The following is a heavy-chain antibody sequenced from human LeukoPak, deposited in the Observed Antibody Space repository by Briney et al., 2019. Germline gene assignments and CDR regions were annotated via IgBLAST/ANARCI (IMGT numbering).Heavy chain of an antibody. D-gene: IGHD3-22*01. CDR3: ATLAQDYYDSSGYF. V-gene: IGHV1-18*01. CDR2: ISPYNGNT. J-gene: IGHJ4*02. CDR1: GYPFTTYG. Sequence: ASVKVSRKASGYPFTTYGISWLRQAPGQGLEWVGWISPYNGNTDYAQKVQGRVTMTTDTSTSTAHMQLRRLRSDDTAVYYCATLAQDYYDSSGYFWGQGTPLTVSS.